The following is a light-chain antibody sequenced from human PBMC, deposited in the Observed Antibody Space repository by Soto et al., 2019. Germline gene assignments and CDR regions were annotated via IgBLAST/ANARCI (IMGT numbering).Light chain of an antibody. Sequence: IQVAQFSCTLSASVGDGGPVSWRASQSVSGWLAWYQQKPGEAPKLLIYDASALPRGVPSRFSGSGSGTKFTLTIASLQPDDFATYYCQQYETFSGTFGPGTKVDIK. CDR1: QSVSGW. CDR2: DAS. V-gene: IGKV1-5*01. J-gene: IGKJ1*01. CDR3: QQYETFSGT.